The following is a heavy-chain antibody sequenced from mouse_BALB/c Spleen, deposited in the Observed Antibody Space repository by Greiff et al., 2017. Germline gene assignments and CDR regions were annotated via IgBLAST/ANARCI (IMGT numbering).Heavy chain of an antibody. V-gene: IGHV3-2*02. CDR2: ISYSGST. CDR1: GYSITSDYA. Sequence: DVKLQESGPGLVKPSQSLSLTCTVTGYSITSDYAWNWIRQFPGNKLEWMGYISYSGSTSYNPSLKSRISITRDTSKNQFFLQLNSVTTEDTATYYCARTGGPSAWFAYWGQGTLVTVSA. CDR3: ARTGGPSAWFAY. J-gene: IGHJ3*01.